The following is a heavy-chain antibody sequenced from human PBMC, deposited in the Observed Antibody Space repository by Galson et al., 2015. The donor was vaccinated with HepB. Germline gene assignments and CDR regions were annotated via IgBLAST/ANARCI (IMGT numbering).Heavy chain of an antibody. CDR3: AKDGGWELLVWYFDL. V-gene: IGHV3-9*01. CDR1: GFTFDDYA. CDR2: ISWNSGSI. Sequence: SLRLSCAASGFTFDDYAMHWVRQAPGKGLEWVSGISWNSGSIGYADSVKGRFTISRDNAKNSLYLQMNSLRAEDTALYYCAKDGGWELLVWYFDLWGRGTLVTVSS. D-gene: IGHD1-26*01. J-gene: IGHJ2*01.